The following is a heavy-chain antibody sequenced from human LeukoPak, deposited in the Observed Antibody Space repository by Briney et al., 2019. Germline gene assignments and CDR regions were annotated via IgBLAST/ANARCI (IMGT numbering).Heavy chain of an antibody. CDR3: ARGPGSSRNFDY. CDR1: GFTFSSYS. J-gene: IGHJ4*02. Sequence: PGGSLRLSCAASGFTFSSYSMNWVRQAPGKGLEWVSSISSSSYIYYANSVKGRFTISRDNAKNSLYLQMNSLRAEDTAVYYCARGPGSSRNFDYWGQGTLVTVSS. V-gene: IGHV3-21*01. D-gene: IGHD6-13*01. CDR2: ISSSSYI.